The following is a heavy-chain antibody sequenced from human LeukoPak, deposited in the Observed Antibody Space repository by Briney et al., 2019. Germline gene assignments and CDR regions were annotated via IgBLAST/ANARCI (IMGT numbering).Heavy chain of an antibody. Sequence: GASVTVSCTASGGTFISYAISWVRQAPGQGLEWMGGIIPIFGTANYAQKFQGRVTITADESTSTAYMELSSLRSEDTAVYYCAAAVSWDIVVVVAATGDYWGQGTLVTVSS. J-gene: IGHJ4*02. CDR3: AAAVSWDIVVVVAATGDY. D-gene: IGHD2-15*01. CDR2: IIPIFGTA. V-gene: IGHV1-69*13. CDR1: GGTFISYA.